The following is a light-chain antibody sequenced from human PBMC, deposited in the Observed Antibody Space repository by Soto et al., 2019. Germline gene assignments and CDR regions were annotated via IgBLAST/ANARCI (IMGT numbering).Light chain of an antibody. J-gene: IGKJ1*01. CDR2: GAS. CDR1: QSVSSN. Sequence: EIVMTQSPATLSVSPGXRATLSCRASQSVSSNLAWYQQKPGQAPRLLIYGASTRATGIPARFSGSGSGTEFTLTISSLQSEDFAVYYCQQYNNWQGTFGQGTKV. CDR3: QQYNNWQGT. V-gene: IGKV3-15*01.